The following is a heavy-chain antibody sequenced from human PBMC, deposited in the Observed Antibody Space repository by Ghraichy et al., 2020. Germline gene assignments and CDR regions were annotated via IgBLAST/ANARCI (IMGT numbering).Heavy chain of an antibody. CDR2: ISSSGSTI. D-gene: IGHD5-18*01. CDR3: ARGGSWIQLWPQFDP. Sequence: GESLNISCAASGFTFSDYYMSWIRQAPGKGLEWVSYISSSGSTIYYADSVKGRFTISRDNAKNSLYLQMNSLRAEDTAVYYCARGGSWIQLWPQFDPWGQGTLVTVSS. V-gene: IGHV3-11*01. CDR1: GFTFSDYY. J-gene: IGHJ5*02.